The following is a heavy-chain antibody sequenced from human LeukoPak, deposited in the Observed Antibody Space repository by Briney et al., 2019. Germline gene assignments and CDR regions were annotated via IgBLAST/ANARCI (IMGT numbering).Heavy chain of an antibody. CDR1: GDTIISTTYC. J-gene: IGHJ4*02. CDR2: IYSSGTT. Sequence: PSETLSLTCNVSGDTIISTTYCWVWIRQPSGKGLEWIGSIYSSGTTYYNASLKGRVTILVDTSKNQFSLNLNSVTAADTAVYYCVADPINFDYWGQGRLVTVSS. V-gene: IGHV4-39*07. CDR3: VADPINFDY.